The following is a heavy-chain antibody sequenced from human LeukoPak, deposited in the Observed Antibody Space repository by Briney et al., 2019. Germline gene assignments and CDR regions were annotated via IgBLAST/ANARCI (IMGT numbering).Heavy chain of an antibody. Sequence: GASVKVSCKASGYTFTSYGISWVRHAPRQGLEWMGWISAYNGNTNYAQKLQGRVTMTTDTSTSTAYMGLRSLRSDDTAVYYCARDRAGPPDPFDPWGQGTLVTVSS. V-gene: IGHV1-18*01. CDR1: GYTFTSYG. CDR3: ARDRAGPPDPFDP. D-gene: IGHD1-14*01. J-gene: IGHJ5*02. CDR2: ISAYNGNT.